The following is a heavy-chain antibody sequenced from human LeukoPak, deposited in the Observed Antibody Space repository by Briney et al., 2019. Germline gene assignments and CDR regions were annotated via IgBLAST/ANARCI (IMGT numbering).Heavy chain of an antibody. Sequence: EASVKVSCKASGYTFTGYYMHWVRQAPGQGLEWMGWINPNSGGTNYAQKFQGRVTMTRDTSISTAYMELSRLRSDDTAVYYCARDQWFGYCSSTSCSEFDPWGQGTLVTISS. CDR1: GYTFTGYY. V-gene: IGHV1-2*02. D-gene: IGHD2-2*03. CDR3: ARDQWFGYCSSTSCSEFDP. J-gene: IGHJ5*02. CDR2: INPNSGGT.